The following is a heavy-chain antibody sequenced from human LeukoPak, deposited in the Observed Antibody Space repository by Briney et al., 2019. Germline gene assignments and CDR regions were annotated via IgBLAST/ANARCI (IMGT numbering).Heavy chain of an antibody. CDR3: AHLAVAGYDY. Sequence: GGSLRLSCAASGFTFSSYAMTWVRQAPGKGLERVSGISGSGSSTYYADSVKGRFTFSRDNSKNTLYLQMNSLRAEDTAVYYCAHLAVAGYDYWGQGTLVTVSS. D-gene: IGHD6-19*01. V-gene: IGHV3-23*01. CDR2: ISGSGSST. J-gene: IGHJ4*02. CDR1: GFTFSSYA.